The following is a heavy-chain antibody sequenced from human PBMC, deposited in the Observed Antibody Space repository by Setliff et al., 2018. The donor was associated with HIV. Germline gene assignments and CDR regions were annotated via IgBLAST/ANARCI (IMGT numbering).Heavy chain of an antibody. CDR1: GGSISSYY. CDR2: IYYSGST. J-gene: IGHJ3*02. V-gene: IGHV4-59*01. CDR3: ARHAGSGARDDAFDI. D-gene: IGHD6-19*01. Sequence: PSETLSLTCTVSGGSISSYYWSWIRQPPGKGLEWIGYIYYSGSTNYNPSLKSRVTISVDTSKNQFSLKLSSVTAADTAVYYCARHAGSGARDDAFDIWGQGPLVTVSS.